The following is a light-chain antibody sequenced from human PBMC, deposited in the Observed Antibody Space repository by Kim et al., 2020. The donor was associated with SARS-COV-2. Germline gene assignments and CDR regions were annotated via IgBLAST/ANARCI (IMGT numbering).Light chain of an antibody. CDR3: QQYDNWPPVT. CDR1: QSVNSN. J-gene: IGKJ2*01. CDR2: GAS. Sequence: EIVMTQSPATLSVSPGERATLSCRASQSVNSNLAWYQQKPGQAPRLLIYGASTRATDIPDRFSGSGSGTEFTLIISNLHSEDIAVYYCQQYDNWPPVTVGQGTKLEI. V-gene: IGKV3-15*01.